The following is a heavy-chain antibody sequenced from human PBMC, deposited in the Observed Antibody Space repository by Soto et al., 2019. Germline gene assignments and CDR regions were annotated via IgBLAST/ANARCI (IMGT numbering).Heavy chain of an antibody. Sequence: PSETLSLTCTVSGGSISSGGYYWSWIRQHPGKGLEWTGYIYYSGSTYYNPSLKSRVTISVDTSKNQFSLKLSSVTAADTAVYYCARDGAYDYVWGSYRIDAFDIWGQGTMVTVSS. CDR1: GGSISSGGYY. V-gene: IGHV4-31*03. CDR2: IYYSGST. D-gene: IGHD3-16*02. CDR3: ARDGAYDYVWGSYRIDAFDI. J-gene: IGHJ3*02.